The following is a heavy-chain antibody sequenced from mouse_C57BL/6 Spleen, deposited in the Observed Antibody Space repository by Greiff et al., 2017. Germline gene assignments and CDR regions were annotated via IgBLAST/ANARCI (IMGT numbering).Heavy chain of an antibody. V-gene: IGHV7-3*01. CDR1: GFTFTDYY. Sequence: DVQLVESGGGLVQPGGSLSLSCAASGFTFTDYYMSWVRQPPGKALEWLGFIRNKANGYTTEYSASVKGRFTISSDNSQSILYLQMNALRAEDSATYYCARLYGNYVWYFDVWGTGTTVTVSS. D-gene: IGHD2-1*01. CDR3: ARLYGNYVWYFDV. CDR2: IRNKANGYTT. J-gene: IGHJ1*03.